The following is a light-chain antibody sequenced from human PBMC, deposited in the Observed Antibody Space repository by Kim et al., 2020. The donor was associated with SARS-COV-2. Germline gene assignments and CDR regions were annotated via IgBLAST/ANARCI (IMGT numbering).Light chain of an antibody. CDR3: QVWDSHSDHVV. Sequence: SYELTQPPSVSAAPGKPARITCEGNIGTERVHWYRQRPGQAPVLVVYDDSVRPSGIPERISGSNSGNAATLTISGVEAADEADYYCQVWDSHSDHVVFGGGTQLTVL. V-gene: IGLV3-21*03. CDR2: DDS. J-gene: IGLJ2*01. CDR1: IGTER.